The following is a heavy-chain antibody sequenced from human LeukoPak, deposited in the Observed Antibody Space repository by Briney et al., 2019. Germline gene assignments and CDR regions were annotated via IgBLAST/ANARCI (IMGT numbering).Heavy chain of an antibody. V-gene: IGHV3-11*06. Sequence: GGSLRLSCAASGFTFSDYYMSWIRQAPGKGLEWVSYISSSSSYTNYADSVKGRFTISRDNAKNSLYLQMKSLRAEDTAVYFCAGDTTTTHQRDYWGQGTLVTVSS. CDR2: ISSSSSYT. CDR1: GFTFSDYY. CDR3: AGDTTTTHQRDY. D-gene: IGHD1-1*01. J-gene: IGHJ4*02.